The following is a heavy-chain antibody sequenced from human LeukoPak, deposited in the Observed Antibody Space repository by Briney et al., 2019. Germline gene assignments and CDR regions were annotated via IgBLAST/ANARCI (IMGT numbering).Heavy chain of an antibody. V-gene: IGHV4-30-4*08. J-gene: IGHJ3*02. CDR3: ARDRQLLYLSAFDI. Sequence: MPSQTLSLTCTLSGGSISSGDYYWSWIRQPPGKGLEWIGYIYYSGSTYYNPSLKSRVTISVDTSKNQFSLKLSSVTAADTAVYYCARDRQLLYLSAFDIWGQGTMVTVSS. D-gene: IGHD2-2*02. CDR2: IYYSGST. CDR1: GGSISSGDYY.